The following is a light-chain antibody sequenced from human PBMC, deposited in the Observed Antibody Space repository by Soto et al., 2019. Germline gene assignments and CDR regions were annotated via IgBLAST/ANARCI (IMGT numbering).Light chain of an antibody. V-gene: IGKV3-20*01. Sequence: IVLTQAPGTLSLSPGERATLSCSSSQSVRRTFLAWYQQKPGQAPRLLIYGASSRATGIPDRFSGSGSGTDFTLTSSRLEPEEFAVYYCQQYGNSPRTFGQGNKEQIK. CDR3: QQYGNSPRT. CDR2: GAS. J-gene: IGKJ1*01. CDR1: QSVRRTF.